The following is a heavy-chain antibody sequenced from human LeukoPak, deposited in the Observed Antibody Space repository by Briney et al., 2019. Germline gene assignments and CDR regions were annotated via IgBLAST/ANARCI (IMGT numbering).Heavy chain of an antibody. CDR2: ISSSGSTI. CDR3: ARENLSYDSSGYSLDY. V-gene: IGHV3-11*04. J-gene: IGHJ4*02. CDR1: GFTFSDYY. Sequence: GGSLRLSCAASGFTFSDYYMSWIRQAPGKGLEWVSYISSSGSTIYYADSVKGRFTISRDNAKNSLYLQMNSVRAEDTAVYYCARENLSYDSSGYSLDYWGQGTLVTVSS. D-gene: IGHD3-22*01.